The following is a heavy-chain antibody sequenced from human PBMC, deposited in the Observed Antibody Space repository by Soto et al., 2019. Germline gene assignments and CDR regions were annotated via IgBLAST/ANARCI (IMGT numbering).Heavy chain of an antibody. CDR1: GYSFPSHW. Sequence: EVQLVQSAAEVKKPGESLRISCKGSGYSFPSHWIGWVRQMPGKGLEWMGMIYPGDSDVRYSPSFEGQVTISADKSISTAYLQWNSLKASDTAMYYWARHETQQLVNWFDPWGQGTLVIVSS. J-gene: IGHJ5*02. CDR2: IYPGDSDV. V-gene: IGHV5-51*01. CDR3: ARHETQQLVNWFDP. D-gene: IGHD6-13*01.